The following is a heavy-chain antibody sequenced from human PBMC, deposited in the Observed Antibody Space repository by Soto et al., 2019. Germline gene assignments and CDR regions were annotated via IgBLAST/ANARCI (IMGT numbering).Heavy chain of an antibody. J-gene: IGHJ4*02. CDR2: ISYDGRNK. CDR1: GFPFTTYG. D-gene: IGHD3-10*01. CDR3: VGGQYYFDY. V-gene: IGHV3-30*03. Sequence: QVQLVESGGGVVQPGRSLRLSCAASGFPFTTYGMHWVREGPGKGLEWVAVISYDGRNKDYADSVKGRFTISRDNSKNTLYLPMNSLRPEDTALYYCVGGQYYFDYRGQGTLVTVSS.